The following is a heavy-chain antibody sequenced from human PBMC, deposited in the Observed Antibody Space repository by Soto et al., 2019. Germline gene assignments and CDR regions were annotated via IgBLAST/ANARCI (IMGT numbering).Heavy chain of an antibody. J-gene: IGHJ6*02. CDR2: ISYDGSNK. CDR3: ARGTLLYGMDV. CDR1: GFTFSSYA. V-gene: IGHV3-30-3*01. Sequence: ESGGGVVQPGRSLRLSCAASGFTFSSYAMHWVRQAPGKGLEWVAVISYDGSNKYYADSVKGRFTISRDNSKNTLYLQMNSLRAEDTAVYYCARGTLLYGMDVWGQGTTVTVSS. D-gene: IGHD1-26*01.